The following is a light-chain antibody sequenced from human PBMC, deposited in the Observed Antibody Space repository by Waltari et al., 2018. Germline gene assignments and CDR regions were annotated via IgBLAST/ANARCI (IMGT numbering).Light chain of an antibody. CDR1: SSDVGGYNE. V-gene: IGLV2-23*02. CDR2: VVS. Sequence: QSALTQPASGAGSPGQSITISCTGNSSDVGGYNEVSWYQQQPGKAPKLMMYVVSKRPSGVSHRFSGSQSGTTASLTISGLQAEDEADYYCCSYAGSSTLVFGGGTQLTVL. J-gene: IGLJ2*01. CDR3: CSYAGSSTLV.